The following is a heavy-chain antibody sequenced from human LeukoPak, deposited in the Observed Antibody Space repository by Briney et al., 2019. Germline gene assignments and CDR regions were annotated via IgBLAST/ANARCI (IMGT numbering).Heavy chain of an antibody. Sequence: ASVKVSCKASGYTFTGYYMHWVRQAPGQGLEWMGWINPNSGGTNYAQKFQGRVTMTRDTSTSTVYMELSSLRSEDTAVYYCARVYAPKRNEKWNPLGDWGQGTLVTVSS. J-gene: IGHJ4*02. D-gene: IGHD3-16*01. V-gene: IGHV1-2*02. CDR1: GYTFTGYY. CDR2: INPNSGGT. CDR3: ARVYAPKRNEKWNPLGD.